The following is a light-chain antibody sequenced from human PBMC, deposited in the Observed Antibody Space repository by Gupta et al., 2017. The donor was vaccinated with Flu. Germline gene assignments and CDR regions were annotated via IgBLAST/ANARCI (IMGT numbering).Light chain of an antibody. CDR1: ISDVGSSNL. CDR3: SAYVRSNNAYV. Sequence: QSALTQPPSASGSPGQSVTISCTGTISDVGSSNLVSWYQQHPGKAPKLMIYDVNKRPSGVPDRFSGSKSGNTASLTVSGLQVEDEADYYCSAYVRSNNAYVFGTGTKVTVL. J-gene: IGLJ1*01. V-gene: IGLV2-8*01. CDR2: DVN.